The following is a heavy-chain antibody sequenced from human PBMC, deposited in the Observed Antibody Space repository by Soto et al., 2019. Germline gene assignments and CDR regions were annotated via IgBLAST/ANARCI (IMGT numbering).Heavy chain of an antibody. CDR1: GGPLSRFISYP. CDR2: IVPNIGTV. V-gene: IGHV1-69*06. CDR3: ARRDTSGFLRYFDN. J-gene: IGHJ4*02. D-gene: IGHD3-3*01. Sequence: QVQLVQSGAEVKKPGSSVKVSCEASGGPLSRFISYPIIWVRQAPGQGLEWMGGIVPNIGTVNYAQKFQGRLTITADKSTGTAYMELSKLRSEDTALYYCARRDTSGFLRYFDNWGQGTLVTVSS.